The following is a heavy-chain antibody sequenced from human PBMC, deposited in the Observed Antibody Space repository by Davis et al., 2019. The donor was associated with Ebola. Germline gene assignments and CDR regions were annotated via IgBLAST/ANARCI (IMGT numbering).Heavy chain of an antibody. CDR2: ISGGGANT. V-gene: IGHV3-23*01. D-gene: IGHD3-10*01. Sequence: PSETLSLTCTVSGGSISSSSYYWGWIRQPPGKGLEWVSVISGGGANTYYADSVKGRFTISRDNAQNTLFLQMNSLRAEDTALYYCAKGKTLYASGSPGFDYWGQGTLVTVSS. CDR3: AKGKTLYASGSPGFDY. J-gene: IGHJ4*02. CDR1: GGSISSSSYY.